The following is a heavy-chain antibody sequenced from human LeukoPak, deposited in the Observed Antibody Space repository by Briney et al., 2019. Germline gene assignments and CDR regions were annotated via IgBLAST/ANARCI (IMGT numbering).Heavy chain of an antibody. D-gene: IGHD6-13*01. V-gene: IGHV3-48*01. CDR3: ASGKQLGPYYYYYYMDV. CDR1: GFTFSSYE. Sequence: GGSLRLSCAASGFTFSSYEMNWVRQAPGKGLEWVSYISSSSSTIYYADSVKGRFTISRDNAKNSLYLQMNSLRAEDTAVYYCASGKQLGPYYYYYYMDVWGKGTTVTVSS. J-gene: IGHJ6*03. CDR2: ISSSSSTI.